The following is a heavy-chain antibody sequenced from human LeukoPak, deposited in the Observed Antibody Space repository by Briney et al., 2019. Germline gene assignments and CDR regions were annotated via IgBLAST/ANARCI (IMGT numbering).Heavy chain of an antibody. Sequence: GGSLRLSCAASGFTFSSYWMSWVRQAPGKGLEWVANIREDGSEKNYVDSVKGRFTISRDNAKNSLYLQMNSLRVEDTAVYYCARGGGRHVEHWGQGTLVTVSS. J-gene: IGHJ1*01. D-gene: IGHD3-16*01. V-gene: IGHV3-7*05. CDR3: ARGGGRHVEH. CDR1: GFTFSSYW. CDR2: IREDGSEK.